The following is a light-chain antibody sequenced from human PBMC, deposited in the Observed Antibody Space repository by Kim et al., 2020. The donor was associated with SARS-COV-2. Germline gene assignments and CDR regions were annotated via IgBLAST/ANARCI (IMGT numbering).Light chain of an antibody. CDR1: QRVASSY. V-gene: IGKV3-20*01. J-gene: IGKJ1*01. CDR2: GAS. CDR3: QHYGSSFWT. Sequence: EIVLTQSPGTLSLSPGERATLSCRASQRVASSYLAWYQQKPGQAPRRLIYGASSRATGIPDRFSGSGSGTVFTLTISRLGPEDFAVYYCQHYGSSFWTFGQGAKVDI.